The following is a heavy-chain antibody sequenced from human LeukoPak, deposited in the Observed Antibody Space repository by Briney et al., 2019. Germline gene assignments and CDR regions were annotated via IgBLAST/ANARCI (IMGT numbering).Heavy chain of an antibody. D-gene: IGHD6-19*01. V-gene: IGHV3-23*01. CDR3: ARVAGWHWFDP. J-gene: IGHJ5*02. CDR2: IRPSGDNT. CDR1: GFTFSSYD. Sequence: GGSLRLSCAASGFTFSSYDMTWVREAPGRGLEWVSSIRPSGDNTYYGDSVKGRFTISRGNSKNTVYLQMNNMRVDDTAVYYCARVAGWHWFDPWGQGTPVTASS.